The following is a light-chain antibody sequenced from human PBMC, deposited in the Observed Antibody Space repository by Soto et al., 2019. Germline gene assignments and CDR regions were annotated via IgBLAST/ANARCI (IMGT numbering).Light chain of an antibody. Sequence: QSVLTQPPSASGTPGQRVTISCSGSSSNIGSNTVDWYRQLPGTAPKLLINSSNQRPSGVPDRFSGSKSGTSASQAISGLQSEDEAEYYCAAWDASLKGYVFGTGTKVTVL. CDR3: AAWDASLKGYV. J-gene: IGLJ1*01. CDR2: SSN. CDR1: SSNIGSNT. V-gene: IGLV1-44*01.